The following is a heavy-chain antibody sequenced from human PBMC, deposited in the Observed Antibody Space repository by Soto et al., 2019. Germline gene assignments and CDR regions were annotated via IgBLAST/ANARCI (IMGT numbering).Heavy chain of an antibody. CDR2: IKPDGSDT. J-gene: IGHJ4*02. D-gene: IGHD5-12*01. CDR1: GFTFSSYW. Sequence: EVQLVESGGGLVQPGGSLRLSCAASGFTFSSYWMSWVCQAPGKGLEWVANIKPDGSDTYYVDSVKGRFTISRDNAKNSLDLQMNRLTAEDTAVYYCARKFSGLDYWGQGTLVTISS. CDR3: ARKFSGLDY. V-gene: IGHV3-7*01.